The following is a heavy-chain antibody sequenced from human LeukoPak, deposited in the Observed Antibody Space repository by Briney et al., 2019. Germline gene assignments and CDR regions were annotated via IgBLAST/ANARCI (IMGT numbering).Heavy chain of an antibody. Sequence: GASVTVSCKASGYTFAGYYMHWVRQAPGQGLEWMGWINPNSGGTNYAQKFQGRVTMTRDTSISTAYMELSRLRSDDTAVYYCARDDAHYDFFGYDRRGWFDPWGQGTLVIVSS. CDR2: INPNSGGT. CDR1: GYTFAGYY. D-gene: IGHD3-3*01. J-gene: IGHJ5*02. CDR3: ARDDAHYDFFGYDRRGWFDP. V-gene: IGHV1-2*02.